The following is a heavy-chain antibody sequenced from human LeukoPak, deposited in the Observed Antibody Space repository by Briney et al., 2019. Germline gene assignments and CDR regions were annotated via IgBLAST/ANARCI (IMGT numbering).Heavy chain of an antibody. CDR3: ARDFGYSSHYYYYYMDV. D-gene: IGHD6-13*01. J-gene: IGHJ6*03. CDR2: INPNGGGT. V-gene: IGHV1-2*06. Sequence: GASVKVSCKASGYTFTGYYMHWVRQAPGQGLEWMGRINPNGGGTNYAQKFQGRVTMTRDTSISTAYMELSRLRSDDTAVYYCARDFGYSSHYYYYYMDVWGKGTTVTVSS. CDR1: GYTFTGYY.